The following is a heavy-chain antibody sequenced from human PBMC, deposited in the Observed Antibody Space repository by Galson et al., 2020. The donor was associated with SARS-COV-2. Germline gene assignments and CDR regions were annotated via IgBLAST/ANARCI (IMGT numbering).Heavy chain of an antibody. CDR3: ARDWVLRYFDGPDYYYYYGMDV. V-gene: IGHV1-69*13. Sequence: SVKVSCKASGGTFSSYAISWVRQAPGQGLEWMGGIIPIFGTANYAQKFQGRVTITADESTSTAYMELSSLRSEDTAVYYCARDWVLRYFDGPDYYYYYGMDVWGQGTTVTVSS. CDR1: GGTFSSYA. D-gene: IGHD3-9*01. J-gene: IGHJ6*02. CDR2: IIPIFGTA.